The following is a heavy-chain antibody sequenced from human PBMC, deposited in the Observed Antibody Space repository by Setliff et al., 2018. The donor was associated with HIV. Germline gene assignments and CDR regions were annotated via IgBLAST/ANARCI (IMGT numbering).Heavy chain of an antibody. CDR3: ARNPHYFDRSGYYSWFYFDF. Sequence: PSETLSLTCAVYGGSFSGHYWTWIRQPPGKGLEWIGEINHSGLSNFNPSLKSRLSVPVDTPKNQFSLKLTSVTATDTAVYYCARNPHYFDRSGYYSWFYFDFWGQGTLVTVSS. CDR2: INHSGLS. J-gene: IGHJ4*02. CDR1: GGSFSGHY. V-gene: IGHV4-34*01. D-gene: IGHD3-22*01.